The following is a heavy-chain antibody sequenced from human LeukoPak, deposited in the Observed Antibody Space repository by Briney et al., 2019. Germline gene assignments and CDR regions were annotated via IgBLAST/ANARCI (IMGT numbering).Heavy chain of an antibody. V-gene: IGHV3-48*01. Sequence: PGGSLRLSCAASGFTFSSYSMNWVRQAPGKGLEWVSYISSSSSTTYYADSVKGRFTISRDNAKNSLYLQMNSLRAEDTAVYYCARDADIVATITFDYWGQGTLVTVSS. J-gene: IGHJ4*02. D-gene: IGHD5-12*01. CDR2: ISSSSSTT. CDR3: ARDADIVATITFDY. CDR1: GFTFSSYS.